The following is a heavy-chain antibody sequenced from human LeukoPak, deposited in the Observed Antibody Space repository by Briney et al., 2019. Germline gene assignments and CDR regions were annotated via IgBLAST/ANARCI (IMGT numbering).Heavy chain of an antibody. CDR2: IKQDGSEK. D-gene: IGHD3-10*01. J-gene: IGHJ4*02. CDR1: GFTFSSYW. V-gene: IGHV3-7*01. Sequence: GGSLRLSCAASGFTFSSYWMTWVRQAPGKGLEWVANIKQDGSEKYYVASVKGRFTLSRDNAKNSLYLQMNSLRAEDTAVYYCATYKYGSGSLSYFFEYWGQGTLVTVSS. CDR3: ATYKYGSGSLSYFFEY.